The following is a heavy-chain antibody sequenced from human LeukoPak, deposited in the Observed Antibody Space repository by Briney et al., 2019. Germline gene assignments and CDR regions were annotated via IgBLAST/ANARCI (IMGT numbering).Heavy chain of an antibody. V-gene: IGHV1-69*13. J-gene: IGHJ3*02. D-gene: IGHD3-10*01. Sequence: SVKVSCKASGGTFSTYAISWVRQAPGQGLEWMGGIIPIFGTANYAQKFQGRVTITADESTSTAYMELSSLRSEDTAVYYCASTTTGLAYGSGRNAFDIWGQGTMVTVSS. CDR3: ASTTTGLAYGSGRNAFDI. CDR1: GGTFSTYA. CDR2: IIPIFGTA.